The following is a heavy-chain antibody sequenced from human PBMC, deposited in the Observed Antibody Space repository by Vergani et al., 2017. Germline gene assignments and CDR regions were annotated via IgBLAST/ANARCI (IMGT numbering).Heavy chain of an antibody. V-gene: IGHV4-59*10. Sequence: QVQLQQWGAGLLKPSETLSLTCAVYGGSFSGYYWSWIRQPPGKGLEWIGRIYTSGSTNYNPSLKSRVTMSVDTSKNQFSLKLSSVTAADTAVYYCARAGCSSTSCYMVNYYYGMDVWGQGTTVTVSS. J-gene: IGHJ6*02. CDR1: GGSFSGYY. D-gene: IGHD2-2*02. CDR2: IYTSGST. CDR3: ARAGCSSTSCYMVNYYYGMDV.